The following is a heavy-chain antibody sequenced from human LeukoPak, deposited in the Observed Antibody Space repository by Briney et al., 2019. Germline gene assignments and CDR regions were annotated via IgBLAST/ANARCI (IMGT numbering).Heavy chain of an antibody. V-gene: IGHV3-9*01. J-gene: IGHJ3*02. CDR3: AKDRLLTSYDAFDI. CDR2: ISWNSGSI. D-gene: IGHD2-2*01. CDR1: GFTFDDYA. Sequence: GGSLRLSCAASGFTFDDYAMHWARQAPGKGLEWVSGISWNSGSIGYADSVKGRFTISRDNAKNSLYLQMNSLRAEDTALYYCAKDRLLTSYDAFDIWGQGTMVTVSS.